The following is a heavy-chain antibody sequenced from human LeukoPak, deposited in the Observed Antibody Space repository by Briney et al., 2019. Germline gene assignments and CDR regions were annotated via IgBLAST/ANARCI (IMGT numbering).Heavy chain of an antibody. CDR2: IYYSGST. CDR1: GGSISSSSYY. Sequence: SETLSLTCTVSGGSISSSSYYWGWIRQPPGKGLEWIGSIYYSGSTYYNPSLKSRVTISVDTSKNQFSLKLSSATAADTAVYYCARGRPRSEYGMDVWGQGTTVAVSS. V-gene: IGHV4-39*01. CDR3: ARGRPRSEYGMDV. J-gene: IGHJ6*02.